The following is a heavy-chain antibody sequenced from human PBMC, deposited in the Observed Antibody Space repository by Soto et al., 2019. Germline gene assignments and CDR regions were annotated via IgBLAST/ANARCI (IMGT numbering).Heavy chain of an antibody. V-gene: IGHV1-69*13. Sequence: GASVKVSCKASGGTFSSYAISWVRQAPGQGLEWMGGIIPIFGTANYAQKFQGRVTITADESTSTAYMELSSLRSEDTAVYYCAREFAEYYYDSSGYYVYWGQGTLVTVSS. D-gene: IGHD3-22*01. CDR1: GGTFSSYA. CDR2: IIPIFGTA. CDR3: AREFAEYYYDSSGYYVY. J-gene: IGHJ4*02.